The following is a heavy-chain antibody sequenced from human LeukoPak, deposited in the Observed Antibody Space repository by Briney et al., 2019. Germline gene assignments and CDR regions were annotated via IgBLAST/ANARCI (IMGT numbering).Heavy chain of an antibody. Sequence: GGSLRLSCAASGFTFSSYWMHWVRQAPGKGLVWVSRINSDGSSTSYVDSVKGRFTISRDNAKNTLYLQMNSLRAEDTAVYYCARAYCSSTSCYRNWFDPWGQGTLVTVSS. CDR2: INSDGSST. CDR3: ARAYCSSTSCYRNWFDP. J-gene: IGHJ5*02. D-gene: IGHD2-2*01. CDR1: GFTFSSYW. V-gene: IGHV3-74*01.